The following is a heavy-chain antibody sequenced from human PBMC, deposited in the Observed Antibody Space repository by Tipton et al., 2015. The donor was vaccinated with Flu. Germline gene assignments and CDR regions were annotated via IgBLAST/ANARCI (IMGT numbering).Heavy chain of an antibody. D-gene: IGHD3-3*01. CDR1: GFTVSSNY. CDR3: ARDVNGFWSGYYYYSSGMDV. Sequence: CAASGFTVSSNYMSWVRQAPGKGLEWVSVIYSGGSTYYADSVKGRFTISRDNSKNTLYLQMNSLRAEDTAVYYCARDVNGFWSGYYYYSSGMDVWGQGTTVTVSS. CDR2: IYSGGST. V-gene: IGHV3-53*01. J-gene: IGHJ6*02.